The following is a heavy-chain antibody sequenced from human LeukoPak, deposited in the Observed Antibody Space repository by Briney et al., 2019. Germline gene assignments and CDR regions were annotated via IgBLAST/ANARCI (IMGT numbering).Heavy chain of an antibody. J-gene: IGHJ6*02. CDR3: AREVRGSGGSRDCGMDV. Sequence: PGGPLRLSCAASGFTFSSYGMHWVRQAPGKGLEWVAFIWYDGSNKYYADSVKGRFTISRDNSKNPLYLQMNSLRGEDTAVYYCAREVRGSGGSRDCGMDVWGQGTTVTGSS. CDR2: IWYDGSNK. V-gene: IGHV3-33*01. D-gene: IGHD2-15*01. CDR1: GFTFSSYG.